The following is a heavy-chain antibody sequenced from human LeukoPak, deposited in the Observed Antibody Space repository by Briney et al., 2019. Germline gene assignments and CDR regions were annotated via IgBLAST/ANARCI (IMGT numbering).Heavy chain of an antibody. J-gene: IGHJ4*02. Sequence: GASVTVSCTASGYTFSSYGISWVRQAPGQGLEWMGWISAYNGNTNYAQKLQGRVTMTTDTSTSTAYMELRSLRSDDTAVYYCARGYYDILTGYSRGPYYFDYWGQGTLVTVSS. CDR3: ARGYYDILTGYSRGPYYFDY. CDR1: GYTFSSYG. D-gene: IGHD3-9*01. V-gene: IGHV1-18*01. CDR2: ISAYNGNT.